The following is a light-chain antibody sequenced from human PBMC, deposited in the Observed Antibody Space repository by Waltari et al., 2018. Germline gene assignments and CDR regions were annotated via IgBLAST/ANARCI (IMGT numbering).Light chain of an antibody. CDR2: DAS. CDR3: QQRSNWPPVVT. CDR1: QSVSSS. J-gene: IGKJ5*01. V-gene: IGKV3-11*01. Sequence: EIVLTQSPATLSLSPGERATLSCRASQSVSSSLAWYQHKPGQSPRLLIYDASNRATGIPARFSGSGSGTDFTLTISSLEPEDFAVDYCQQRSNWPPVVTFGQGTRLEIK.